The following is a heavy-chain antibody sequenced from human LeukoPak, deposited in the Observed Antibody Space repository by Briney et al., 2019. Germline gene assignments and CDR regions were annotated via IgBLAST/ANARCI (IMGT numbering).Heavy chain of an antibody. CDR2: INPSGGST. CDR1: GYTFTSYY. J-gene: IGHJ4*02. V-gene: IGHV1-46*01. D-gene: IGHD3-22*01. CDR3: ARDLADDYYDSSGGFDY. Sequence: GASVKVSCKASGYTFTSYYMHWVQQAPGQGLEWMGIINPSGGSTSYAQKFQGRVTMTRDTSTSTVYMELSSLRSEDTAVYYCARDLADDYYDSSGGFDYWGQGTLVTVSS.